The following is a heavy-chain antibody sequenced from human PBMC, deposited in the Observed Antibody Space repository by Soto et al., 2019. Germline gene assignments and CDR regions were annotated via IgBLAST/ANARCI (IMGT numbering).Heavy chain of an antibody. D-gene: IGHD6-13*01. J-gene: IGHJ5*02. CDR2: IYYSGST. CDR1: GGSISSYC. Sequence: PSETLSLTCTVSGGSISSYCWSWIRQPPGKGLEWIGYIYYSGSTYYNPSLKSRVTISVDTSKNQFSLKLSSVTAADTAVYYCARGAHYSSPFRWFDPWGQGTLVTVSS. CDR3: ARGAHYSSPFRWFDP. V-gene: IGHV4-59*12.